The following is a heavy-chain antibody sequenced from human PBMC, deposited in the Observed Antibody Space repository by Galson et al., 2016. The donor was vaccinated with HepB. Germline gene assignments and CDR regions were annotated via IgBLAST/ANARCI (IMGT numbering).Heavy chain of an antibody. D-gene: IGHD3-10*01. CDR2: INTNTGNP. J-gene: IGHJ3*02. CDR1: GYTSSSYS. Sequence: SVKVSCKASGYTSSSYSMNWVRQAPGQGLEWMGWINTNTGNPAYAQDFTGRFVLSLDASVSTAYLQISGLKAEDTAVYYCARSMIPYGSQNYNFDAFDIWGQGTMVTVS. CDR3: ARSMIPYGSQNYNFDAFDI. V-gene: IGHV7-4-1*02.